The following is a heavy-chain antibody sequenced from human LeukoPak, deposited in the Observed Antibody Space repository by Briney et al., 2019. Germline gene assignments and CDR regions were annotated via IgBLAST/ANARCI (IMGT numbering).Heavy chain of an antibody. CDR2: TSTTGSDI. CDR1: GFTFSGFY. CDR3: AKTARTLDY. D-gene: IGHD1/OR15-1a*01. J-gene: IGHJ4*02. Sequence: GGSLRLSCAASGFTFSGFYMTWIRQAPGRGREWISYTSTTGSDISYADSVKGRFTISRDNVKNSLYLQMNSLTAEDTAVYYCAKTARTLDYWGQGTLVTVSS. V-gene: IGHV3-11*01.